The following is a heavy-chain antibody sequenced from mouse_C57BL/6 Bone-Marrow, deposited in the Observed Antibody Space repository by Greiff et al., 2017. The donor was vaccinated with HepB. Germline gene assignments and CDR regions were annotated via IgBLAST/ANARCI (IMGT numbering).Heavy chain of an antibody. CDR1: GYTFTSYW. Sequence: VQLQQPGAELVKPGASVKMSCKASGYTFTSYWITWVKQRPGQGLEWIGDIYPGSGSTNYNEKFKSKATLTVDTSSSTAYMQLNSLTSEDSAVYYCAREGGTYYGSSYDWYFDVWGTGTTVTVSS. CDR3: AREGGTYYGSSYDWYFDV. D-gene: IGHD1-1*01. J-gene: IGHJ1*03. CDR2: IYPGSGST. V-gene: IGHV1-55*01.